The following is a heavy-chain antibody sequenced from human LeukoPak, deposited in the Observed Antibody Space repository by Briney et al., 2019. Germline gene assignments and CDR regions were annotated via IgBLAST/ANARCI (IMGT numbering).Heavy chain of an antibody. CDR2: IYSGGST. V-gene: IGHV3-53*01. D-gene: IGHD2-21*02. Sequence: GGSLRLSCVVSGFTVSSNYMSWVRQAPGKGLEWISVIYSGGSTYYADSVKGRFTISRDNSKNTLYLQMSSLRAEDTAVYYCAKSLGIVVVTANFDSWGQGTLVSVSS. CDR3: AKSLGIVVVTANFDS. J-gene: IGHJ4*02. CDR1: GFTVSSNY.